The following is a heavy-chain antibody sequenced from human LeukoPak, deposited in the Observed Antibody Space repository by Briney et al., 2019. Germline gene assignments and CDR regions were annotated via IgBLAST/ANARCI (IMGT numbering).Heavy chain of an antibody. V-gene: IGHV3-33*01. Sequence: PGRSLRLSCGASRCTFSSYGMHWVRQAPGKGLEWVAVIWYDGSNKYYADSVKGRFTISRDNSKNTLYLQMNSLRAEDTAVYSCARDSSDSSGFPDYWGQGTLVTVSS. J-gene: IGHJ4*02. CDR2: IWYDGSNK. CDR1: RCTFSSYG. CDR3: ARDSSDSSGFPDY. D-gene: IGHD3-22*01.